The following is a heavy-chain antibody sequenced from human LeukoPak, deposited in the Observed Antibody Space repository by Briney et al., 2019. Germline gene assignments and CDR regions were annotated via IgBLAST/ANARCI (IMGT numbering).Heavy chain of an antibody. CDR3: AVVRGYSNNWPLGYIDS. D-gene: IGHD2/OR15-2a*01. V-gene: IGHV1-69*05. CDR1: GYTFSTCD. Sequence: ASVKVSCKASGYTFSTCDISWVRQAPGQGLEWMGGIIPMFGARNYAQKFQGRLTITTVKYTTTVYMELSSLRSEDTAVYYCAVVRGYSNNWPLGYIDSWGQGTLVTVSS. CDR2: IIPMFGAR. J-gene: IGHJ4*02.